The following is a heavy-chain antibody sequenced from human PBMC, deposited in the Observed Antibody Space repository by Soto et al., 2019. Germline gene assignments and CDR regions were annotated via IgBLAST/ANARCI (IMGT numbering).Heavy chain of an antibody. Sequence: ELQLVESGGDLVQPGRSLRLSCTASRFTFDDYAMRWVRQSPGKGLEWVSGISWNSGSVAYAASLKGRFTISRDNAKNSLYLQMNSLRPEDTALYYCAKGAGDYYGSGIDYWGQGTLVTVSS. CDR2: ISWNSGSV. V-gene: IGHV3-9*01. CDR1: RFTFDDYA. D-gene: IGHD3-10*01. CDR3: AKGAGDYYGSGIDY. J-gene: IGHJ4*02.